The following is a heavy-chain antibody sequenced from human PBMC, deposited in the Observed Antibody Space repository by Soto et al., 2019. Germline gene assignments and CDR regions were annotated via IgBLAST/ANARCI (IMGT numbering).Heavy chain of an antibody. CDR2: IYHSGST. D-gene: IGHD3-10*01. CDR3: ARHNYGSGSTYFDY. Sequence: SETLSLTCAVSGGSISSSNWWSWVRQPPGKGLEWIGEIYHSGSTNYNPSLKSRVTISVDKSKNQFSLKLTSVTAADTAVYYWARHNYGSGSTYFDYWGQGTLVTAPQ. V-gene: IGHV4-4*02. J-gene: IGHJ4*02. CDR1: GGSISSSNW.